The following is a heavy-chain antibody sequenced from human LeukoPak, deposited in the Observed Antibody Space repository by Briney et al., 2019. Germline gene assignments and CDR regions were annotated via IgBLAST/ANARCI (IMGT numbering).Heavy chain of an antibody. CDR2: ISYDGSNK. D-gene: IGHD3-22*01. Sequence: GGSLRLSCAASGFTFSSYAMHWVRQAPGKGLEWVAVISYDGSNKYYADSAKGRFTTSRDNSKNTLYLQMNSLRAEDTAVYYCARGSGYYSYFDYWGQGTLVTVSS. CDR1: GFTFSSYA. J-gene: IGHJ4*02. CDR3: ARGSGYYSYFDY. V-gene: IGHV3-30-3*01.